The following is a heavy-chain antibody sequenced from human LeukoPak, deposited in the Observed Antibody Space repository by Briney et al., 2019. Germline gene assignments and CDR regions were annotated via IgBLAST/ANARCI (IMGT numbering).Heavy chain of an antibody. Sequence: PGGSLRLSCVASGITFSSFGMHWVRQAPGKGLEWVAFIWYDGSNEYYADSVKGRFTIFRDNSKNTLYLQMNSLRGDDTAVYYCARRNTFKHAFDIWGQGTMVTVSS. J-gene: IGHJ3*02. CDR1: GITFSSFG. V-gene: IGHV3-33*01. CDR3: ARRNTFKHAFDI. CDR2: IWYDGSNE. D-gene: IGHD3-16*01.